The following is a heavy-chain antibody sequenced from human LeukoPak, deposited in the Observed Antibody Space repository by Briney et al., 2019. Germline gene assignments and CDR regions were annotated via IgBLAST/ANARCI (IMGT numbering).Heavy chain of an antibody. CDR2: VYYSGST. D-gene: IGHD2-2*01. V-gene: IGHV4-39*01. J-gene: IGHJ4*02. CDR1: GGSISSSSYY. CDR3: ARYTRYCSSTSCYYRTYYFDY. Sequence: PSETLSLTCTVSGGSISSSSYYWGWIRQPPGKGLEWIGSVYYSGSTYYNPSLKSRVTISVDTSKNQSSLKLSSVTAADTAVYYCARYTRYCSSTSCYYRTYYFDYWGQGTLVTVSS.